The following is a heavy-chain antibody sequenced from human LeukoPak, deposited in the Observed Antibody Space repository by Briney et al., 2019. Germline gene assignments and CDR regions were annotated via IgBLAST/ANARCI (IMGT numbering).Heavy chain of an antibody. J-gene: IGHJ3*02. CDR2: TYYIGST. V-gene: IGHV4-59*08. CDR3: ARLVYYYDSSGYYYGAFDI. CDR1: GGSISSNY. D-gene: IGHD3-22*01. Sequence: SETLSLTCTVSGGSISSNYWSWIRQPPGKGLEWIGYTYYIGSTNHYPSLKRRVTISVDTSTTQLSLNLGSVHAAATPGYYCARLVYYYDSSGYYYGAFDIWGQGTMVTVSS.